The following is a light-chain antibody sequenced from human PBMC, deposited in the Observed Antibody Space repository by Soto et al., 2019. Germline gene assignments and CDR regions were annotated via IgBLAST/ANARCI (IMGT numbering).Light chain of an antibody. CDR2: GAS. CDR1: QSVSSSY. V-gene: IGKV3-20*01. J-gene: IGKJ1*01. CDR3: QQYGSSPWT. Sequence: EIVLTQSPGTLSLSPGERATLSCRASQSVSSSYLAWYQQKPGQAPRLLIYGASSRATGIPDRFSGSGSGTDFPLTISRLEPEDFAVYYCQQYGSSPWTFGQGTKVDIK.